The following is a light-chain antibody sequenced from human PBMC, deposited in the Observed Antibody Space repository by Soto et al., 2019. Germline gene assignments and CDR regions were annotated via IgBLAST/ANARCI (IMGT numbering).Light chain of an antibody. V-gene: IGKV3D-15*02. CDR3: QQYGDLPWT. Sequence: IGMRSSPSPPSVSPEARATLSWRASQSVSSNLAWYQQKPGQAPRLLIYGASTRATGIPARFSGSGSGTEFTLTISSLQSEDFAVYYCQQYGDLPWTFGQGSKVDI. CDR1: QSVSSN. J-gene: IGKJ1*01. CDR2: GAS.